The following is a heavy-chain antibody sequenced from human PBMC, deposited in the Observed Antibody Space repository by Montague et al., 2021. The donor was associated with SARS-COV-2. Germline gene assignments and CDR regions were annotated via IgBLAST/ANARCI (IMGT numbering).Heavy chain of an antibody. CDR3: ARDGYNAHQNYWYFDL. CDR1: GDSTSCPNCY. J-gene: IGHJ2*01. V-gene: IGHV4-39*07. D-gene: IGHD5-24*01. Sequence: SETLSPTCTVSGDSTSCPNCYWGWIRQAPGKGLDWIGTIYNSGGTNYXPSLKSRVTISVDTSKNQFSLKLSSVTAADTAVYYCARDGYNAHQNYWYFDLWGRGTLVTVSS. CDR2: IYNSGGT.